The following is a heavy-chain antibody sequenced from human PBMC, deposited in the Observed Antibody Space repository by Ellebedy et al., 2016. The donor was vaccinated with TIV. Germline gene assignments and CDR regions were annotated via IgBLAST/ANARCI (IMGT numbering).Heavy chain of an antibody. CDR1: GDSISSSNW. V-gene: IGHV4-4*02. CDR3: AKENYAMDV. J-gene: IGHJ6*02. Sequence: MPSETLSLTCAVSGDSISSSNWWSWVRQPPGKGLEWIGEIWHSGSTNYNPSLKSRVSMSVDKSKNQFSLNLNSVSAADTAVYYCAKENYAMDVWGQGTTVTVSS. CDR2: IWHSGST.